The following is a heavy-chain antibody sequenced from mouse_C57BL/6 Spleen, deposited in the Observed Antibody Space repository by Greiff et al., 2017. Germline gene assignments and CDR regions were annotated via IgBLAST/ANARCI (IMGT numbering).Heavy chain of an antibody. Sequence: VQLQQSGADLAKPGASVKLSCTASGYTFTSYWMHWVQQRPVQGLEWIGYINPGSGYTKYNQKFKDKATLTADKATSTAYMQLSSLTYEDSAVYYCARHWDSYYYAMDYWGQGTSVTVSS. CDR1: GYTFTSYW. V-gene: IGHV1-7*01. J-gene: IGHJ4*01. D-gene: IGHD4-1*01. CDR2: INPGSGYT. CDR3: ARHWDSYYYAMDY.